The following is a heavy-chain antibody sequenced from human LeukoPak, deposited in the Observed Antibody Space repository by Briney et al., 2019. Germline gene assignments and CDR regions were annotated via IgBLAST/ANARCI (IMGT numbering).Heavy chain of an antibody. CDR1: GYIFNNCG. V-gene: IGHV1-18*01. Sequence: ASVKVSCKSSGYIFNNCGITWVRQGPAQGLELMWWISAFNGNTVYTQKVQGRLTLTTDTSTSTAFMELRNLKSDDTGIYYCTRDRVGGDLTGESLYWGQGTLVTVS. J-gene: IGHJ4*02. CDR2: ISAFNGNT. D-gene: IGHD1-14*01. CDR3: TRDRVGGDLTGESLY.